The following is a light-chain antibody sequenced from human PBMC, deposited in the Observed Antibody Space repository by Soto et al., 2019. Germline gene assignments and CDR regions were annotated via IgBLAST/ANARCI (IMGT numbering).Light chain of an antibody. J-gene: IGKJ5*01. Sequence: ELVFTQSPGSLSLSPGARVTLSCRASQSVSSSYLAWYQQKHGQAPRLIIYGASTRAAGVPPRFSGSGSGTDLTLIISRLEPEDGAVYDGQQYGSSPITFGRGTRLEIK. CDR3: QQYGSSPIT. CDR2: GAS. CDR1: QSVSSSY. V-gene: IGKV3-20*01.